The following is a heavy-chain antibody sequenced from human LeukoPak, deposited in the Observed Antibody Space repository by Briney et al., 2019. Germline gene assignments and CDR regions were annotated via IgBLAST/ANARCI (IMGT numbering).Heavy chain of an antibody. CDR1: GGSINGYF. V-gene: IGHV4-4*07. J-gene: IGHJ4*02. CDR3: ARSARVEPGTGYYFDS. D-gene: IGHD2-15*01. CDR2: ILTNGNT. Sequence: SETLSLTCTVSGGSINGYFWSWMRQPAGKGLEWIGRILTNGNTDYNPSLNSRVTMSMDTSRNQFSLKLRSVSAADTGVYYCARSARVEPGTGYYFDSWGRGTLVTVSS.